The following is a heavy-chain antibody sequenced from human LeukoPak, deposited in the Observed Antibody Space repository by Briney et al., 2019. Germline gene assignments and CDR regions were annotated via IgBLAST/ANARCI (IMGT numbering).Heavy chain of an antibody. CDR1: GFTFSSYA. CDR2: ISGSSGST. J-gene: IGHJ6*03. Sequence: GGSLRLSCAASGFTFSSYAMSWVRQAPGKGLEWVSAISGSSGSTYYADSVKGRFTISRDNSKNTLYLQMNSLRAENTAVYYCAKDRAQPGTYYMDVWGKGTTVTVSS. V-gene: IGHV3-23*01. CDR3: AKDRAQPGTYYMDV. D-gene: IGHD1-14*01.